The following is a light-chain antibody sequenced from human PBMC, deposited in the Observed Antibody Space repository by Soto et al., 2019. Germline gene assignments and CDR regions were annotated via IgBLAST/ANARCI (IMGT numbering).Light chain of an antibody. CDR1: QSVSSN. V-gene: IGKV3-15*01. J-gene: IGKJ2*01. CDR2: GAS. Sequence: EIVMTQSPATLSVSPGERATLSCRASQSVSSNLAWYQQKPGQAPRLLLYGASTRATGIPARFSGSGSGTEFTLTISSLQSEDFAVYYCQQYNNWPPYTFRQGTKLEIK. CDR3: QQYNNWPPYT.